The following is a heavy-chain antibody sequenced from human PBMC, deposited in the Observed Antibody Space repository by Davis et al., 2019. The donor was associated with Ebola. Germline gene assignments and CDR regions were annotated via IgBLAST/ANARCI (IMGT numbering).Heavy chain of an antibody. D-gene: IGHD3-16*01. V-gene: IGHV3-15*01. CDR2: IKSKTDGGTT. CDR1: GFTFSNAW. J-gene: IGHJ3*02. Sequence: PGGSLRLSCAASGFTFSNAWMSWVRQAPGKGLEWVGRIKSKTDGGTTDYAAPVKGRFTISRDDSKNTLYLQMNSLKTEDTAVYYCTTQAPFWGGAFDIWGQGTMVTVSS. CDR3: TTQAPFWGGAFDI.